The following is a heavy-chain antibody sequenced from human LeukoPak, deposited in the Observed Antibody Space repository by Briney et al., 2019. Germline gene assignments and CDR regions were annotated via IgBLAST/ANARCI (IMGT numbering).Heavy chain of an antibody. Sequence: GGSLRLSCAASGFTFSSYGMHWVRQAPGKGLEGVAVIWYDGSNKYYADSVKGRFTISRDNPKNTLYLQMNSLRAEDTAVYYCAKVRYSSSWGLDAFDIWGQGTMVTVSS. J-gene: IGHJ3*02. CDR2: IWYDGSNK. CDR1: GFTFSSYG. D-gene: IGHD6-13*01. V-gene: IGHV3-33*06. CDR3: AKVRYSSSWGLDAFDI.